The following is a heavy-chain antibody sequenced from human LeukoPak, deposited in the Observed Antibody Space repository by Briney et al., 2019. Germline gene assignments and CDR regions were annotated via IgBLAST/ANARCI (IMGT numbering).Heavy chain of an antibody. V-gene: IGHV1-69*01. Sequence: SVKVSCKASGGTFSSYAISWVRQAPGQGVEWMGGIIPIFGTANYAQKFQGRVTITADESTSTAYMELSSLRSEDTAVYYCARDSYYDSSGYYSPPFDYWGQGTLVTVSS. J-gene: IGHJ4*02. D-gene: IGHD3-22*01. CDR1: GGTFSSYA. CDR3: ARDSYYDSSGYYSPPFDY. CDR2: IIPIFGTA.